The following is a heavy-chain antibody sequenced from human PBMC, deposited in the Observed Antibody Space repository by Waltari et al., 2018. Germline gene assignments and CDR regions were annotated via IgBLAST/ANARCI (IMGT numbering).Heavy chain of an antibody. CDR3: ARRRRTPAYYFDY. CDR2: SNHSGST. CDR1: GGSFSGYY. V-gene: IGHV4-34*01. D-gene: IGHD1-7*01. J-gene: IGHJ4*02. Sequence: QVQLQQWGAGLLKPSETLSLTCAVYGGSFSGYYWCWIRQPPGKGLEGIGESNHSGSTNYNPSRKSRVTISVDTSKYQFALKLSSVTAADTAVYYCARRRRTPAYYFDYWGQGTLVTVSS.